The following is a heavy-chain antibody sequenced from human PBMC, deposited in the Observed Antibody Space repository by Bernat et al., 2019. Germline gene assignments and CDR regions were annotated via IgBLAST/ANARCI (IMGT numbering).Heavy chain of an antibody. V-gene: IGHV3-23*04. J-gene: IGHJ4*02. CDR2: ISGSGDRT. CDR1: GFTFSNYA. Sequence: VQLVESGGGLVKPGGSLRLSCAASGFTFSNYAMSWVRQAPGKGLEWVSAISGSGDRTYYADSVKGRFSISRDKSKNTLYLQMNSLGAEDTAVYYCTKEDEAYSFARNWGQGTLVAVSS. D-gene: IGHD5-18*01. CDR3: TKEDEAYSFARN.